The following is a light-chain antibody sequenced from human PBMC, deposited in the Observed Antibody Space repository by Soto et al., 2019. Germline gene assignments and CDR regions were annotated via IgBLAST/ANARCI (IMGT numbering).Light chain of an antibody. J-gene: IGKJ1*01. CDR3: QHYNSYSEA. Sequence: DIQMTQSPSTLSGSAGDRVTISCRASQTISSWLAWYQQKPGKAPKLLIYNASTLKSGVPSRFSGSGSGTEVTLPIISLQPDDFATDYCQHYNSYSEAFGQGTKVDIK. CDR1: QTISSW. CDR2: NAS. V-gene: IGKV1-5*03.